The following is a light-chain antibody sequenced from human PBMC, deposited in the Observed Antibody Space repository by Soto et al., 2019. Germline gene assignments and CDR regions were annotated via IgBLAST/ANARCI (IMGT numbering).Light chain of an antibody. J-gene: IGKJ1*01. Sequence: DIQMTQSPSTLSASVGDRVTITCRASQSISSWLAWYQQKPGKAPKLLIYDAFSLESGVPSRFSGSGSGTEFTLTISSLQPDDFATYYCQHSRTFGQGTKVEIK. CDR2: DAF. CDR3: QHSRT. CDR1: QSISSW. V-gene: IGKV1-5*01.